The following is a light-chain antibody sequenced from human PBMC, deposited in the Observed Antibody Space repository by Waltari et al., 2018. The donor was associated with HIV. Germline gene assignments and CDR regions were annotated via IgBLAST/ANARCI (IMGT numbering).Light chain of an antibody. V-gene: IGLV2-14*01. CDR3: SSYTSSSTPYV. J-gene: IGLJ1*01. Sequence: QSALTHPASVSGSPGQSITLSCTGTSSDVGGYNYVPWYQQHPGKAPKLIIYEVSNRPSGVSNRFSGSKSGNTASLTISGLQAEDEADYYCSSYTSSSTPYVFGTGTKVTVL. CDR2: EVS. CDR1: SSDVGGYNY.